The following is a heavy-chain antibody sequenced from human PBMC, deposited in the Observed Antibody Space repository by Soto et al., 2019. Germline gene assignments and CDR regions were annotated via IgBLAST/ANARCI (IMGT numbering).Heavy chain of an antibody. CDR2: ISYDGSNK. Sequence: GGSLRLSCAASGFTFSSYGMHWVRQAPGKGLEWVAVISYDGSNKYYADSVKGRFTISRDNSKNTLYLQMNSLRAEDTAVYYCAKELLLGNYSYGMDGWGQGTTVTVSS. D-gene: IGHD3-22*01. CDR1: GFTFSSYG. V-gene: IGHV3-30*18. J-gene: IGHJ6*02. CDR3: AKELLLGNYSYGMDG.